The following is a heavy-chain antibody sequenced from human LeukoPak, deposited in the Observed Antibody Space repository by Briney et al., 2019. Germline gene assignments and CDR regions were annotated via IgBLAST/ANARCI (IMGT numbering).Heavy chain of an antibody. CDR2: IYYSGST. Sequence: PSETLSLTCTVSGGSISSYYWSWIRQPPGKGLEWIGYIYYSGSTNYNPSLKSRVTISVDTSKNQSSLKLSSVTAADTAVYYCASQNYYDSSGLDYWGQGTLVTVSS. D-gene: IGHD3-22*01. J-gene: IGHJ4*02. CDR3: ASQNYYDSSGLDY. V-gene: IGHV4-59*01. CDR1: GGSISSYY.